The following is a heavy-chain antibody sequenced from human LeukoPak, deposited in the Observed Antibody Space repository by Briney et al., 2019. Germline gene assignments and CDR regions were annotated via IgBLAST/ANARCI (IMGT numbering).Heavy chain of an antibody. CDR1: GFTVSSYA. CDR2: ISYDGSNK. D-gene: IGHD2-21*02. V-gene: IGHV3-30*04. CDR3: AGEVAYCGGDCYSADQNYYYYMDV. J-gene: IGHJ6*03. Sequence: PGGSLRLSCAASGFTVSSYAMHWVRQAPGKGLEWVAVISYDGSNKYYADSVKGRFTISRDNSKNTLYLQMNSLRAEDTAVYYCAGEVAYCGGDCYSADQNYYYYMDVWGKGTTVTISS.